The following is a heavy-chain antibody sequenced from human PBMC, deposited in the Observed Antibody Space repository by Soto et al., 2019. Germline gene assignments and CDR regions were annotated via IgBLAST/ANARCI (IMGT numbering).Heavy chain of an antibody. Sequence: PSETLSLTCTVSGGSISSSSYYWGWIRQPPGKGMEWIGSIYYSGSTYYKQSLKSRVTISVDTSENQFSLKLSSVTAADTAVYYCASSYGDYVSYWGQGTLVTVSS. CDR1: GGSISSSSYY. D-gene: IGHD4-17*01. CDR3: ASSYGDYVSY. V-gene: IGHV4-39*01. J-gene: IGHJ4*02. CDR2: IYYSGST.